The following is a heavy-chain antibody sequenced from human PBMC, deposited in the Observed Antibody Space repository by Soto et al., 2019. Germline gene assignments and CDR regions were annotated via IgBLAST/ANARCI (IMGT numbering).Heavy chain of an antibody. J-gene: IGHJ6*02. CDR2: INPNSGGT. CDR3: ARWGKVAYEGWRNYSGMDV. D-gene: IGHD3-16*01. CDR1: GYTFTGYY. V-gene: IGHV1-2*02. Sequence: ASVKVSCKASGYTFTGYYMHWVRQAPGQGLEWMGWINPNSGGTNYAQKFQGRVTMTRDTSISTAYMELSRLRSDDTAVYYCARWGKVAYEGWRNYSGMDVWGQGTTVTVYS.